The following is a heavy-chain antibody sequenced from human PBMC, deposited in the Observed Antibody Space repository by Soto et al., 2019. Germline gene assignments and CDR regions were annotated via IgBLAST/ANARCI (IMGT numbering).Heavy chain of an antibody. D-gene: IGHD3-22*01. V-gene: IGHV1-46*01. CDR2: INPSGGST. CDR3: ARGEYYYDSSGPLAFDI. J-gene: IGHJ3*02. CDR1: GYTFTSYY. Sequence: ASVKVSCKASGYTFTSYYMHWVRQAPGQGLEWMGIINPSGGSTSYAQKFQGRVTMTRDTSTSTVYMELSSLRSEDTAVYYCARGEYYYDSSGPLAFDIWGQGTMVTVSS.